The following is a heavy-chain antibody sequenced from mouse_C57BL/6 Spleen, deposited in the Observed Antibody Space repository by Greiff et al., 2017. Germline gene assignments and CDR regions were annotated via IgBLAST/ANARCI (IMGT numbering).Heavy chain of an antibody. CDR3: ARPFITTVVDPYWYFDV. CDR1: GYSFTGYY. V-gene: IGHV1-42*01. CDR2: INPSTGGT. Sequence: VQLQQSGPELVKPGASVKISCKASGYSFTGYYMNWVKQSPEKSLEWIGEINPSTGGTTYNQKFKAKATLTVDKSSSTAYMQLKSLTSEDSAVYYCARPFITTVVDPYWYFDVWGTGTTVTVSS. J-gene: IGHJ1*03. D-gene: IGHD1-1*01.